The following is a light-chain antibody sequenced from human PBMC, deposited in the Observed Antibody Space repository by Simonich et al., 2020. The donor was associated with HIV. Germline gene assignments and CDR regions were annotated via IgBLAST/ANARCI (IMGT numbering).Light chain of an antibody. Sequence: EIVLTQSPATLSLSPGERATLSCRASQSVSINLAWYQQKPGQAPRLLIYGSSTRATGIPARFSGSGSGTEFTLTLSSMQSEDFAVYYCQQYNYWLITFGQGTRLEIK. V-gene: IGKV3-15*01. CDR2: GSS. J-gene: IGKJ5*01. CDR3: QQYNYWLIT. CDR1: QSVSIN.